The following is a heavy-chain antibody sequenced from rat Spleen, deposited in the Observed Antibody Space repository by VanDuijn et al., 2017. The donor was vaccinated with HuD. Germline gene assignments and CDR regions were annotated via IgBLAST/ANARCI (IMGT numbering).Heavy chain of an antibody. Sequence: EVQLVESGGGLVQPGRSMKLSCAASGFTFSGFPMAWVRQAPTKGLEWVATTSIITGGTYYRDSVKGRFTISRDNAKSTLYLQMNSLRSEDTATYYCTREAMGITHFDYWGQGVMVTVSS. D-gene: IGHD1-9*01. CDR2: TSIITGGT. J-gene: IGHJ2*01. V-gene: IGHV5-46*01. CDR3: TREAMGITHFDY. CDR1: GFTFSGFP.